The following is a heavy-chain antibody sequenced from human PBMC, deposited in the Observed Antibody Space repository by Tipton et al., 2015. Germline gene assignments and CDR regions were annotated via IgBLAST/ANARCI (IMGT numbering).Heavy chain of an antibody. Sequence: SLRLSCAASGFAFDDYAMHWVRQAPGKGLEWVSGISWNSGSIGYADSVKGRFTISRDNAKNSLYLQMNSLRAEDTALCYCAKDSSGPLAAAGSSFDYWGQGTLVTVSS. CDR1: GFAFDDYA. CDR2: ISWNSGSI. CDR3: AKDSSGPLAAAGSSFDY. J-gene: IGHJ4*02. D-gene: IGHD6-13*01. V-gene: IGHV3-9*01.